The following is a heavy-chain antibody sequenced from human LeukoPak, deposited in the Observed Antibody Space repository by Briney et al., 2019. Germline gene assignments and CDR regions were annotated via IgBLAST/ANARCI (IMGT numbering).Heavy chain of an antibody. V-gene: IGHV4-59*08. CDR1: GGSISSYC. CDR3: ARYSYGSTGPFDY. J-gene: IGHJ4*02. D-gene: IGHD5-18*01. CDR2: IYYSGST. Sequence: SETLSLTCTVSGGSISSYCWSWIRQPPGKGLEWIGYIYYSGSTNYNPSLKSRVTISVDTSKNQFSLKLSSVTAADTAVYYCARYSYGSTGPFDYWGQGTLVTVSS.